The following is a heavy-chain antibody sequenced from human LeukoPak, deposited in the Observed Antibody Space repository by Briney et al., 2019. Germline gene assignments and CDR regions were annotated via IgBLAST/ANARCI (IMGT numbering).Heavy chain of an antibody. CDR1: GCSFTKYA. V-gene: IGHV3-30*04. CDR2: ISKDGSRR. CDR3: AGETFDI. Sequence: PGGSLRLSCAASGCSFTKYAMDWVRQAPGKGLERVAIISKDGSRRYYAHSVKSRFTVSRDNSHNAVYMQMNRLKSEETAVYYCAGETFDIWGQGTMVTVSA. J-gene: IGHJ3*02.